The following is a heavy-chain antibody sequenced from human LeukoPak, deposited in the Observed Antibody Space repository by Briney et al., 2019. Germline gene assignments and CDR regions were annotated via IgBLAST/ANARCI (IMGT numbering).Heavy chain of an antibody. CDR1: GYTFTSYA. CDR3: ARAAGGYSSGFDAFDI. CDR2: INAGNGNT. V-gene: IGHV1-3*01. J-gene: IGHJ3*02. D-gene: IGHD6-19*01. Sequence: ASVKVSCKASGYTFTSYAMHWVRQAPGQRLEWMGWINAGNGNTKYSQKFQGRVTITRDTSASTAYMELSSLRSEDTAVYYCARAAGGYSSGFDAFDIWGQGTMVTVSS.